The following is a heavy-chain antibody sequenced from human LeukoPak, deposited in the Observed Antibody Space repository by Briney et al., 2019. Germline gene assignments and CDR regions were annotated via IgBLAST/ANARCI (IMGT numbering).Heavy chain of an antibody. CDR3: ARDRGYYDSSGLDY. CDR2: IKQDGSEK. Sequence: GGSLRLSCAASGFTFSSYWMSWVRQAPGEGLEWVANIKQDGSEKYYVDSVKGRFTISRDDAKNSLYLQMNSLRAEDTAVYYCARDRGYYDSSGLDYWGQGTLVTVSS. D-gene: IGHD3-22*01. CDR1: GFTFSSYW. J-gene: IGHJ4*02. V-gene: IGHV3-7*01.